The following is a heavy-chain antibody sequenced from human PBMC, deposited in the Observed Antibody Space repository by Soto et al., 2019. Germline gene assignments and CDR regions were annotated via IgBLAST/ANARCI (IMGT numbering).Heavy chain of an antibody. CDR3: ARDQPTSGWQQVWYFDD. D-gene: IGHD6-19*01. J-gene: IGHJ4*02. CDR2: INPSGGST. Sequence: ASVKVSCKASGYTFTSYYMHWVRQAPGQGLEWMGIINPSGGSTSYAQKFQGRVTTTRDTSTSTVYMELSSLRSEDTAVYYCARDQPTSGWQQVWYFDDWGQGPLVTVSS. V-gene: IGHV1-46*01. CDR1: GYTFTSYY.